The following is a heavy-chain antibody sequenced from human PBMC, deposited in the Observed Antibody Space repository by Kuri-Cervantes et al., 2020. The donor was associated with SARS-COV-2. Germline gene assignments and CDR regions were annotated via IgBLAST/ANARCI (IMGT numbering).Heavy chain of an antibody. CDR1: GFMFNDYA. D-gene: IGHD5-18*01. CDR3: AKERGYGNEYVDY. V-gene: IGHV3-23*01. Sequence: LSLTCAASGFMFNDYAMSWVRQAPGKGLEWVSSISGSGISTDYADSVKGRFTISRDNSKNTLYLQMNSLRADETAVYYCAKERGYGNEYVDYWGQGTLVTVSS. J-gene: IGHJ4*02. CDR2: ISGSGIST.